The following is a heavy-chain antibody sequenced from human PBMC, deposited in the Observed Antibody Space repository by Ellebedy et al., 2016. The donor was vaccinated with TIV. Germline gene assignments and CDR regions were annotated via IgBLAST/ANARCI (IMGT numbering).Heavy chain of an antibody. V-gene: IGHV1-18*01. J-gene: IGHJ4*02. CDR1: TNTFTSHY. CDR3: AAWNGWQPLPGY. CDR2: ISSYNGKT. D-gene: IGHD3-3*01. Sequence: AASVKVSCKASTNTFTSHYLIWVRHPPGQGLQWRGWISSYNGKTEYAQRVKDRGTMTTDTSTTTAYLELRSLESDDTAIYYCAAWNGWQPLPGYWGQGSLVTVSS.